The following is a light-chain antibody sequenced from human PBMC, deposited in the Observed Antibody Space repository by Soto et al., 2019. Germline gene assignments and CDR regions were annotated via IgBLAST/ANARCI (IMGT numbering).Light chain of an antibody. CDR2: GAS. CDR3: QQYNTWPPVT. Sequence: EIVMTQSPATLSVSPGERATLSCRASQSVSSNLAWYQQKPGQAPRLLIYGASTRATGIPARFSGSGSGTDFTLTISSLQSEDFAVYCCQQYNTWPPVTFGQGTRLEIK. J-gene: IGKJ5*01. V-gene: IGKV3-15*01. CDR1: QSVSSN.